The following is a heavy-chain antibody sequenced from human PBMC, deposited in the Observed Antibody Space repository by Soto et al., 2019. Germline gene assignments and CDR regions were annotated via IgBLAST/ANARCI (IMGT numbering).Heavy chain of an antibody. V-gene: IGHV4-59*01. D-gene: IGHD6-13*01. CDR3: ARGRVTPFSYSSSWYDYYGMDV. CDR1: GGSISSYY. CDR2: IYYSGST. Sequence: PSETLSLTCTVPGGSISSYYWSWIRQPPGKGLEWIGYIYYSGSTNYNPSLKSRVTISVDTSKNQFSLKLSSVTAADTAVYYCARGRVTPFSYSSSWYDYYGMDVWGQGTTVTVSS. J-gene: IGHJ6*02.